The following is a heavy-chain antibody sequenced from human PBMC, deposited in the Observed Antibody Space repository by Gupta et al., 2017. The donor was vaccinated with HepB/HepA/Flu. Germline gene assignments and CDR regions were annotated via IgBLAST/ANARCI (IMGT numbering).Heavy chain of an antibody. CDR1: GYTFTSYY. CDR3: ARRVGATNRDAFDI. V-gene: IGHV1-46*01. J-gene: IGHJ3*02. Sequence: QVQLVQSGAEVKKPGASVKVSCKASGYTFTSYYMHWVRQAPGQGLEWVGIINPSGGSTSYAQKVQGRVTMTRDTSTSTVYMELSRLRSEETAMYYCARRVGATNRDAFDIWGQGTMVTVSS. CDR2: INPSGGST. D-gene: IGHD1-26*01.